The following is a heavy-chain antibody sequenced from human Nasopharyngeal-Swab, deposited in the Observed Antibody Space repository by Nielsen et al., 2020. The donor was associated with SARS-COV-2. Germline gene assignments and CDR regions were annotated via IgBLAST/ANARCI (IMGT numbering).Heavy chain of an antibody. CDR3: ATGAVVAATGWFDP. Sequence: GGFLRLSCAASGFTFSSYWMSWVRQAPGKGLEWVANIKQDGSEKYYVDSVKGRFTISRDNAKNSLYLQMNSLRAEDTAVYYCATGAVVAATGWFDPWGQGTLVTVSS. J-gene: IGHJ5*02. CDR1: GFTFSSYW. D-gene: IGHD2-15*01. CDR2: IKQDGSEK. V-gene: IGHV3-7*01.